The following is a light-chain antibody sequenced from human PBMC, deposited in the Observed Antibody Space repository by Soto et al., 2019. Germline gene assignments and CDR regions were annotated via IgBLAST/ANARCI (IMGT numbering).Light chain of an antibody. V-gene: IGKV3-20*01. CDR3: QQYTGQPTT. J-gene: IGKJ5*01. Sequence: DTFFPQSPGTLSLSAGERATLSCRASQSVNSRYIAWYQVKPGQAPRLLIYEASSRATGIPDRFSGSGSGTDFTLTITRLEPEDSAVYFCQQYTGQPTTFGQGTRLEIK. CDR2: EAS. CDR1: QSVNSRY.